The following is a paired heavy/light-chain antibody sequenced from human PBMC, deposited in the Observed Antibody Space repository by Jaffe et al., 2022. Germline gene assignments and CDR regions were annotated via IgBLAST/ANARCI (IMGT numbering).Heavy chain of an antibody. V-gene: IGHV3-30*18. CDR1: GFTFSDYG. D-gene: IGHD3-3*01. J-gene: IGHJ4*02. CDR2: ISYDGSNK. CDR3: AKDPHYSDFWSGHFDY. Sequence: QVKLVESGGGVVQPGRSLRLSCAASGFTFSDYGIHWVRQAPGKGLEWVAVISYDGSNKYFVDSVRGRFTISRDNSENTVYLQMNSLRPEDTAVYYCAKDPHYSDFWSGHFDYWGQGTRVTVSS.
Light chain of an antibody. Sequence: DIVMTQSPDSLSVSLGERATITCKSSQSVLYSSHNKNYLAWYQQKPGQPPKLLIYWAATRESGVPDRFSGSGSGTDFTLTISSLQAEDLAVYYCQQYYDTPYTFGQGTKLEIK. CDR1: QSVLYSSHNKNY. CDR2: WAA. CDR3: QQYYDTPYT. J-gene: IGKJ2*01. V-gene: IGKV4-1*01.